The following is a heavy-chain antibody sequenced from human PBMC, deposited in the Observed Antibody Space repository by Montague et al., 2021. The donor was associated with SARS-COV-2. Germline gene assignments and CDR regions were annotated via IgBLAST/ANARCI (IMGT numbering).Heavy chain of an antibody. D-gene: IGHD3-22*01. J-gene: IGHJ4*02. CDR1: GFTFSAFW. CDR3: ATELPGYYDDSGYYSAFDH. Sequence: SLRLSCAASGFTFSAFWMTWVRQAPGKGLEWVANIKQDGSQKYYLESVKGRFTISRDNAQNSLHPQMNSLRLEDTAVYYCATELPGYYDDSGYYSAFDHWGQGTLVSVSS. CDR2: IKQDGSQK. V-gene: IGHV3-7*05.